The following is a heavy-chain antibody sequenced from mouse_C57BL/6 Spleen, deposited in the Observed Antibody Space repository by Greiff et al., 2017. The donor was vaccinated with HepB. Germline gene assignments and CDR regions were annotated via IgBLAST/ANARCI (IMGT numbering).Heavy chain of an antibody. CDR2: ISSGGSYA. CDR3: ARQSRFITTVVEYFDV. D-gene: IGHD1-1*01. Sequence: EVKLVESGGDLVKPGGSLKLSCAASGFTFSSYGMSWVRQTPDKRLEWVATISSGGSYAYYPDSVKGRFTISRDNAKNTLYLQMSSLKSEDTAMYYCARQSRFITTVVEYFDVWGTGTTVTVSS. CDR1: GFTFSSYG. J-gene: IGHJ1*03. V-gene: IGHV5-6*01.